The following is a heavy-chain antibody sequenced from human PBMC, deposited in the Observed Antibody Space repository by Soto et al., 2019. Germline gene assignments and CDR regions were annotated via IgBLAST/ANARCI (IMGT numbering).Heavy chain of an antibody. CDR3: ARVERGTATTVVDAFDI. CDR1: GGFVSSGSYY. J-gene: IGHJ3*02. Sequence: QVQLQQWGAGLLKPSETLSLTCAVYGGFVSSGSYYWSWIRQPPGKGLEWIGEMSHSGGTHFNPSLKSGGTISVDTSKNQFSLKMSSVTAADTALYYCARVERGTATTVVDAFDIWGPGTMVTVSS. CDR2: MSHSGGT. D-gene: IGHD1-1*01. V-gene: IGHV4-34*01.